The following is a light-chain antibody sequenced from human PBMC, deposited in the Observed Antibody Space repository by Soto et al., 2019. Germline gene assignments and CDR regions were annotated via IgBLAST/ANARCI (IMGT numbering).Light chain of an antibody. CDR3: QQRPPWPTT. CDR2: DAS. CDR1: QTVGRF. J-gene: IGKJ5*01. V-gene: IGKV3-11*01. Sequence: DIVLTQSPATLSLSPGDRVTLSCRASQTVGRFLSWYQHSPGQGPRLLVYDASNRATGVPARFSGSGSETDFPLPISSQELEVFAVYYCQQRPPWPTTFGQGTRLE.